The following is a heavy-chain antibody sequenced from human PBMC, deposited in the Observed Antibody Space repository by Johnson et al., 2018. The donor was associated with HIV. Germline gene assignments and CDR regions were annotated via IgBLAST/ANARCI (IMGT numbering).Heavy chain of an antibody. V-gene: IGHV3-20*04. CDR3: ARDPNTYYNFWSGTRASDI. Sequence: VQLVESGGGVVRPGGSLRLSCAASGFKFDNFGMSWVRQAPGKGLEWVSGLNWNGGYAAYADSVKGRFTISRDNAKNSLYLQMNSLRAEDTAVYYCARDPNTYYNFWSGTRASDIWGPGTMVTVSS. J-gene: IGHJ3*02. CDR2: LNWNGGYA. CDR1: GFKFDNFG. D-gene: IGHD3-3*01.